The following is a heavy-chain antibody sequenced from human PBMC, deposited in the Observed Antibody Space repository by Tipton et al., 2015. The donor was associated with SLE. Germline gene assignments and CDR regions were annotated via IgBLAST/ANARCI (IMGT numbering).Heavy chain of an antibody. V-gene: IGHV4-59*11. D-gene: IGHD3-16*01. J-gene: IGHJ5*02. CDR2: IYYSGST. CDR3: ARDRGHIAP. CDR1: GGSISSHY. Sequence: TLSLTCTVSGGSISSHYWSWIRQPPGRGLEWSGYIYYSGSTNYNPCLKSQVTISVDTSKNQFSLKLSSVTAADTAVYYCARDRGHIAPWGQGTLVTVSS.